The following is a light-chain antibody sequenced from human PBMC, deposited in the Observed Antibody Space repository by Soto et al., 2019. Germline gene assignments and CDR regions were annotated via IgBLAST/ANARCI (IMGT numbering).Light chain of an antibody. CDR3: AAWDDNLHGPI. J-gene: IGLJ2*01. CDR1: SSDVGGYNY. V-gene: IGLV2-14*01. Sequence: QSALTQPASVSGSPGQSITISCTGTSSDVGGYNYVSWYQQHPGKAPKLMIYEVSKRPSGVPDRFSGSKSGTSASLAISALQSEDEAAYYCAAWDDNLHGPIFGGGTKVTVL. CDR2: EVS.